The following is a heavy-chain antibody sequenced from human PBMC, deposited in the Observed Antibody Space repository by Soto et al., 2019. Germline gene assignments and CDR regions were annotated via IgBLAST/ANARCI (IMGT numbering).Heavy chain of an antibody. J-gene: IGHJ4*02. CDR3: ANGEREVVVAAGLFDY. V-gene: IGHV3-23*01. CDR2: ISGSGGST. CDR1: GFTFSSYA. Sequence: GGSLRLSCAASGFTFSSYAMSWVRQAPGKGLEWVSAISGSGGSTYYADSVKGRFTISRDNSKNTLYLQMNSLRAEDTAVYYCANGEREVVVAAGLFDYWGQGTLVTVSS. D-gene: IGHD2-15*01.